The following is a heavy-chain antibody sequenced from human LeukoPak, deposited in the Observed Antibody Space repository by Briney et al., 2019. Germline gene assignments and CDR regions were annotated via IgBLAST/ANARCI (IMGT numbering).Heavy chain of an antibody. V-gene: IGHV3-66*01. CDR3: TRSRYGTTWSSSWEFDY. CDR2: IYSAGST. CDR1: VFTVSVNY. D-gene: IGHD6-13*01. Sequence: GGSLRLSCAASVFTVSVNYMNWGRQALGEGVEYVSDIYSAGSTYYADSVKGTFTIYRDNSKTTLYLQINSLRAEDTAVYYCTRSRYGTTWSSSWEFDYWGQGTLVTVSS. J-gene: IGHJ4*02.